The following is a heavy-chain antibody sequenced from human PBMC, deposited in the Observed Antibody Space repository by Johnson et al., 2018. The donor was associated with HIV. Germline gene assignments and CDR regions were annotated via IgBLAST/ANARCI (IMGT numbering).Heavy chain of an antibody. D-gene: IGHD3-16*01. J-gene: IGHJ3*02. CDR3: ARGGSDAFDI. Sequence: QVQLVESGGGVVQPGGSLTLSCAASGFVFSDYVMHWVRQAPGKGLDWVTLISFDGNNKYYADSVKGRFTISRDNAKNSLSLQINSLRADDTAVYYCARGGSDAFDIWGQGTMVTVSS. V-gene: IGHV3-30*19. CDR2: ISFDGNNK. CDR1: GFVFSDYV.